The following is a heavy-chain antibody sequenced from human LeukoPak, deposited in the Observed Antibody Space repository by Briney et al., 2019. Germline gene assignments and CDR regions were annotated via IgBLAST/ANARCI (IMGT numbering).Heavy chain of an antibody. Sequence: ASVKVSCKASGYTFTSYAMHWVRQAPGQRLEWMGWINAGNGNTKYSQKFQGRVTITADESTSTAYMELSSLRSEDTAVYYCASGYSSDQLPHYYYYGMDVWGQGTTVTVSS. V-gene: IGHV1-3*01. D-gene: IGHD6-19*01. J-gene: IGHJ6*02. CDR1: GYTFTSYA. CDR2: INAGNGNT. CDR3: ASGYSSDQLPHYYYYGMDV.